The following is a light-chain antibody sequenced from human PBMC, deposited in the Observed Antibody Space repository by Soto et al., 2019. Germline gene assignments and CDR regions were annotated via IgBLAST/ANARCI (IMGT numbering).Light chain of an antibody. CDR1: QSVNSN. Sequence: ELVSTQSPATLSRSAGDRDPLSCAASQSVNSNLAWYQHKPGQAPRLLISDASNRATGIPARFSGGGSETDFTLTIISLEPEDSAVYYCQQRSHWPSLTFGGGTKVDIK. V-gene: IGKV3-11*01. CDR3: QQRSHWPSLT. J-gene: IGKJ4*01. CDR2: DAS.